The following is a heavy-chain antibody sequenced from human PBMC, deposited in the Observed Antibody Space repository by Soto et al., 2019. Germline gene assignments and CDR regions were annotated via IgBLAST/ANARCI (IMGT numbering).Heavy chain of an antibody. J-gene: IGHJ4*02. V-gene: IGHV4-39*01. CDR3: ARVYYYDSSGYSYFDY. CDR1: GGSISSSSYY. Sequence: SETLSLTCTVSGGSISSSSYYWGWIRQPPGKGLEWIGSIYYSGSTYYNPSLKSRVTISVDTSKNQFSLKLSSVTAADTAVYYCARVYYYDSSGYSYFDYWGQGTLVTVSS. CDR2: IYYSGST. D-gene: IGHD3-22*01.